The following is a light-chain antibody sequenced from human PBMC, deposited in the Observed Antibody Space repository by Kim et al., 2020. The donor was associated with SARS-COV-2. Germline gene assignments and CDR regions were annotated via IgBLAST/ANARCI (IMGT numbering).Light chain of an antibody. J-gene: IGKJ5*01. Sequence: EIVLTQSPGTLSLSPGEKATLSCRASRGVTSNYFAWYQQKPGQAPRLLIYIASSRATGLPDRFSGSGSGTEFTLTISSLETEDFAVYYCHQYCSPPCTFGQGTRLEIK. CDR3: HQYCSPPCT. CDR1: RGVTSNY. CDR2: IAS. V-gene: IGKV3-20*01.